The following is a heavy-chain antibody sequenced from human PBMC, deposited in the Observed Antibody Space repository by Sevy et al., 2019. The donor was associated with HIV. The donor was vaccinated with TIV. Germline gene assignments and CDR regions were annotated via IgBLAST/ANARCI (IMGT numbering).Heavy chain of an antibody. CDR1: GFIFSSDA. D-gene: IGHD1-26*01. V-gene: IGHV3-23*01. Sequence: GGSLRLSCAASGFIFSSDALSWVRQAPGKGLEWVSTISDSGGSKYLADSVKGRFTISRDNSKNTLYLQMNSLRAEDTAVYYCAHPLLYSGSYYAFDIWGQGTMVTVSS. J-gene: IGHJ3*02. CDR2: ISDSGGSK. CDR3: AHPLLYSGSYYAFDI.